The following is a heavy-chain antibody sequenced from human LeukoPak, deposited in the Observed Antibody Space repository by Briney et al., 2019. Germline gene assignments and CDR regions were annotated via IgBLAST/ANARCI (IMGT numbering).Heavy chain of an antibody. J-gene: IGHJ4*02. V-gene: IGHV4-59*01. D-gene: IGHD3-9*01. CDR3: AGAYYDILTGYFKPTSYFDY. CDR1: GGSISSYY. Sequence: SETLSLTCTVSGGSISSYYWSWIRQPPGKGLEWIGYIYYSGSTNYNPSLKSRVTISVDTSKNQFSLKLSSVTAADTAVYYCAGAYYDILTGYFKPTSYFDYWGQATLATAPS. CDR2: IYYSGST.